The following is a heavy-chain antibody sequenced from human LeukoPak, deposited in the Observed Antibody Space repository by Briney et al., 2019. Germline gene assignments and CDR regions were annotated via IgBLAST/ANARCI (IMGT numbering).Heavy chain of an antibody. CDR1: GFTFTSSA. V-gene: IGHV1-58*02. J-gene: IGHJ4*02. D-gene: IGHD1-1*01. Sequence: GASVKVSCKASGFTFTSSAMQWVRQARGQRLEWIGWIVVGSGNTNYAQKFQERVTITRDMSTSTAYMELSSLRSEDTAVYYCTTVGRRRALYWGQGTLVTVSS. CDR3: TTVGRRRALY. CDR2: IVVGSGNT.